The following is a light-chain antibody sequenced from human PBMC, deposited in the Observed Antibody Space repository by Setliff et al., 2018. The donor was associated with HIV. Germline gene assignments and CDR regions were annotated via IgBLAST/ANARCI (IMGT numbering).Light chain of an antibody. CDR3: TSYAGSNNLGV. V-gene: IGLV2-8*01. J-gene: IGLJ1*01. Sequence: QSALAQPPSASGSPGQSVTISCTGTSSDVGGYNYVSWYQQHPGKAPKLMIYEVSKRPSGVPDRFSGSKSGNTASLTVSGPQAEDEADYYCTSYAGSNNLGVFGTGTRSPS. CDR1: SSDVGGYNY. CDR2: EVS.